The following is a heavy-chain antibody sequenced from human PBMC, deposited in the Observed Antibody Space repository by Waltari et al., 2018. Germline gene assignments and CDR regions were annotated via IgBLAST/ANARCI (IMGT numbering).Heavy chain of an antibody. CDR1: GGSITSNRHY. CDR3: ATYIGASIGTAAFDV. D-gene: IGHD5-12*01. CDR2: VSYNGAT. Sequence: QLQLQESGPGLGKPSETLSLTCNVSGGSITSNRHYWAWIRQPPGQGLEWIAPVSYNGATYSSPSLKSRVTVSRDTSKNHLSLKLGSVIAADTAVYYCATYIGASIGTAAFDVWGQGTMVTVSS. V-gene: IGHV4-39*02. J-gene: IGHJ3*01.